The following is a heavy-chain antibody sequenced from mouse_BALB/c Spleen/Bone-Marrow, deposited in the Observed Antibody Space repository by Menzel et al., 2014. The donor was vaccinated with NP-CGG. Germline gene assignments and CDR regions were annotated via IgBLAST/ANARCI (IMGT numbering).Heavy chain of an antibody. D-gene: IGHD2-3*01. CDR3: TSMRRRGFAY. Sequence: EVKLQESGGGLVQPGGSMKLSCVASGSTFSNYWMNWVRQSPEKGLEWVAEIRLKSNNYATHYAESVKGRFTISRDDSKSSVYLQMNNLRAEDTGIYYCTSMRRRGFAYWGQGTLVTVSA. J-gene: IGHJ3*01. CDR1: GSTFSNYW. V-gene: IGHV6-6*02. CDR2: IRLKSNNYAT.